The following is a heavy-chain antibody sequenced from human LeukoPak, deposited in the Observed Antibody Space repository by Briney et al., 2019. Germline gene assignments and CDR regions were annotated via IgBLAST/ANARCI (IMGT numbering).Heavy chain of an antibody. CDR2: INPNTGGT. CDR1: GYVFVDYY. V-gene: IGHV1-2*02. J-gene: IGHJ6*03. D-gene: IGHD3-22*01. Sequence: ASVKVSCKASGYVFVDYYVHWVRQAPGQGLEWMGRINPNTGGTKYAQKFQGRVTVTSDTSISTTSLELRSLSSDDTAVYYCARDPKNFYDSKFDYFHMDVWGKGATVTISS. CDR3: ARDPKNFYDSKFDYFHMDV.